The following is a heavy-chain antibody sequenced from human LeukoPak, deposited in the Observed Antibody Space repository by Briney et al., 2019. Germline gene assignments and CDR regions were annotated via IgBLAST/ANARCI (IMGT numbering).Heavy chain of an antibody. D-gene: IGHD2-2*01. CDR1: GYSISSGYY. CDR3: ARNGTSSYFDY. V-gene: IGHV4-38-2*01. Sequence: SETLSLTRAVSGYSISSGYYWGWIRQAPGKGLEWIGSIYHSGSTHYNPSLKSRVTISVDTPKNQFSLKLSAVTAADTAVYYCARNGTSSYFDYWGQGTLVTVSS. J-gene: IGHJ4*02. CDR2: IYHSGST.